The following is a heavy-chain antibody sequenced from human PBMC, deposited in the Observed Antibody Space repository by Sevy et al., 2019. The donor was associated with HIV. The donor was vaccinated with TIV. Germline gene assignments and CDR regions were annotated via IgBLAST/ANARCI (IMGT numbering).Heavy chain of an antibody. CDR2: ISYDGSNK. J-gene: IGHJ4*02. Sequence: GGSLRLSCAASGFTFSSYAMHWVRQAPGKGLEWVAVISYDGSNKYYADSVKGRFTISRDNSKNTLYLQMNSLRAEDTAVYYCARVGYYDYVWGSYRWGPGDYWGQGTLVTVSS. D-gene: IGHD3-16*02. CDR1: GFTFSSYA. V-gene: IGHV3-30-3*01. CDR3: ARVGYYDYVWGSYRWGPGDY.